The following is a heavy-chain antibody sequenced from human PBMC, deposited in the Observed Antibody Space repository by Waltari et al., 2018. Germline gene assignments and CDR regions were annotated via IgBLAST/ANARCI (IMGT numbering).Heavy chain of an antibody. D-gene: IGHD4-17*01. J-gene: IGHJ6*03. CDR3: ASYGGNSYYYYMDV. Sequence: QLQLQESGSGLVKPSQTLSLTCAVSGGSISSGGYSWSWIRQPPGKGLEWFAYIYHGGSTYYNPSLKSRVTISVDRSKNQFSLKLSSVTAADTAVYYCASYGGNSYYYYMDVWGKGTTVTVSS. V-gene: IGHV4-30-2*01. CDR2: IYHGGST. CDR1: GGSISSGGYS.